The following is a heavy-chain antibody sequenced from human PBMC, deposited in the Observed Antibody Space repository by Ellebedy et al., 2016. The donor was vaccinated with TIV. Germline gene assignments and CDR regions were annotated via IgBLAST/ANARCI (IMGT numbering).Heavy chain of an antibody. CDR2: ISGSGGST. Sequence: GESLKISCAASGFTFGFSFSRYAMSWVRQAPGKGLEWVSAISGSGGSTYYADSVKGRFTISRDNSKNTLSLQMNSLRAEATAVYYCARRIAARPDYYYAMDVWGQGTTVTVAS. J-gene: IGHJ6*02. CDR1: GFTFGFSFSRYA. D-gene: IGHD6-6*01. CDR3: ARRIAARPDYYYAMDV. V-gene: IGHV3-23*01.